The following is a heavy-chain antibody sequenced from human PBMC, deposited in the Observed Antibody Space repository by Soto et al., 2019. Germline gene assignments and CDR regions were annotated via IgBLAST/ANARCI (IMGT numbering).Heavy chain of an antibody. CDR3: AKLEYYYDSSGYYPN. CDR1: GFTFSSYA. D-gene: IGHD3-22*01. V-gene: IGHV3-23*01. Sequence: PGGSLRLSCAASGFTFSSYAMSWVRQAPGKGLEWVSAISGSGGSTYYADSVKGRFTISRDNSKNTLYLQMNSLRAEDTAVYYCAKLEYYYDSSGYYPNWGQGTLVTVSS. CDR2: ISGSGGST. J-gene: IGHJ4*02.